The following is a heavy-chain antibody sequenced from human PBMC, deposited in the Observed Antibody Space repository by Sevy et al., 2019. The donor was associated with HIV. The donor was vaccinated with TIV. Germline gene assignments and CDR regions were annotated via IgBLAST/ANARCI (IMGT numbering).Heavy chain of an antibody. D-gene: IGHD3-3*01. CDR2: IRSKAYGGTT. J-gene: IGHJ6*02. Sequence: GGSLRLSCTASGFTFGDYAMSWFRQAPGKGLEWVGFIRSKAYGGTTEYAASVKGRFTISRDDSKSIAYLQMNRLKTEDTAVYYCTRDFAIGDFWSGGRGYYYGMDVWGQGTTVTVSS. V-gene: IGHV3-49*03. CDR1: GFTFGDYA. CDR3: TRDFAIGDFWSGGRGYYYGMDV.